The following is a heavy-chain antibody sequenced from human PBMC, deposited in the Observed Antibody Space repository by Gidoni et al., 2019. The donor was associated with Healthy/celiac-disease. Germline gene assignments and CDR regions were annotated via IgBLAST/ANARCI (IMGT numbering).Heavy chain of an antibody. J-gene: IGHJ4*02. V-gene: IGHV3-21*01. CDR2: ISSSSSYI. CDR1: GFTFSSYS. D-gene: IGHD2-8*02. Sequence: EVQLVESGGGLVTPGGSLRLSCAASGFTFSSYSMNWVRQAPGKGLEWVSSISSSSSYIYYADSVKGRFTISRDNAKNSLYLQMNSLRAEDTAVYYCARVAPRGDCTGGVCYGPLDYWGQGTLVTVSS. CDR3: ARVAPRGDCTGGVCYGPLDY.